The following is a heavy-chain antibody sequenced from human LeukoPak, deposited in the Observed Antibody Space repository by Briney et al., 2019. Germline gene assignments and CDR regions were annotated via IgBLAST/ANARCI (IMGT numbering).Heavy chain of an antibody. D-gene: IGHD4-11*01. CDR1: GDSVSRNSVA. J-gene: IGHJ4*02. CDR2: TYYRSKWYN. V-gene: IGHV6-1*01. Sequence: SQTFSLTCAISGDSVSRNSVAWNWIRQSPSRGLEWLGRTYYRSKWYNDYAVSVRSRISINPDTSKNQFSLQLNSVTPEDTAVYYCARGQYSAHDYWGQGTLVTVSS. CDR3: ARGQYSAHDY.